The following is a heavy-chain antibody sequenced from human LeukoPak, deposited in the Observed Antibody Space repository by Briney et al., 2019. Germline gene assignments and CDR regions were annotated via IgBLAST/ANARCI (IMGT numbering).Heavy chain of an antibody. J-gene: IGHJ3*01. CDR2: LVYDARS. CDR1: GFPFSSYG. D-gene: IGHD2-15*01. CDR3: ATRQFCSGGTCYGLSF. V-gene: IGHV3-30*02. Sequence: PGGSLRLSCAASGFPFSSYGMHWVRQAPGKGLEWVARLVYDARSDYGNSVKGRFTISRDNSKNTLYLQMNSLRAEDTALYFCATRQFCSGGTCYGLSFWGQGTMVTISS.